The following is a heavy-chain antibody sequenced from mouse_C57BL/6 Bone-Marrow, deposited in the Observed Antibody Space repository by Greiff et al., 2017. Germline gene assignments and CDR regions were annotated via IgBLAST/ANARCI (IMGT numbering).Heavy chain of an antibody. CDR1: GFTFSSYG. CDR3: ARNWNCLDY. CDR2: ISSGGSYT. D-gene: IGHD4-1*01. V-gene: IGHV5-6*02. Sequence: EVKLVESGGDLVKPGGSLKLSCAASGFTFSSYGMSWVRQTPDKRLEWVATISSGGSYTYYPDSVKGRFTISRDNAKNTLYLQMSSLKSEDTAKYYCARNWNCLDYWGQGTTLTVSS. J-gene: IGHJ2*01.